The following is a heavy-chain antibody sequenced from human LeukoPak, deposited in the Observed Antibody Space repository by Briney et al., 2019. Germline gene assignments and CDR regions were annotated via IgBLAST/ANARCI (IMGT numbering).Heavy chain of an antibody. J-gene: IGHJ4*02. D-gene: IGHD3-10*01. V-gene: IGHV4-39*01. CDR1: VGSISSSSYY. Sequence: SETLSLTCTVSVGSISSSSYYGGWVRQPPGKGLEWIGSIYYIGSTYYNPSLKSRVTLSVDTYKNQFSLKLSSVPAADTAVYYCHSLRGSGSYYNVGVAKVAVHYWGQGTLVTVSS. CDR2: IYYIGST. CDR3: HSLRGSGSYYNVGVAKVAVHY.